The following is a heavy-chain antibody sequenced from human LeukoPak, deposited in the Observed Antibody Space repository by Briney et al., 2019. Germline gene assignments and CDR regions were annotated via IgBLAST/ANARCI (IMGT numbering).Heavy chain of an antibody. CDR1: GGTFSDYY. V-gene: IGHV4-34*01. CDR3: ARGIHDYGNSDSWFDP. J-gene: IGHJ5*02. Sequence: PSETLSLTCAVYGGTFSDYYWSWIRQPPGKGLEWIGEINHSGSTNYNPSLKSRVTISVDTSKNQFSLKLNSVTAADTAVYYYARGIHDYGNSDSWFDPWGQGTLVTVSS. CDR2: INHSGST. D-gene: IGHD4-17*01.